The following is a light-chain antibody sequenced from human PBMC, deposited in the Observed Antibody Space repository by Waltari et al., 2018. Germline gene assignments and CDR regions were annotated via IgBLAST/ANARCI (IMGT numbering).Light chain of an antibody. CDR1: QTISANY. CDR2: DAS. V-gene: IGKV3-20*01. CDR3: QQYSSTPRT. Sequence: IVLTQSPGTVSLSPGERAALSCRASQTISANYLAWYQQKAGQPPKLLIYDASKRATGSPDRVSGSGSGTDFTLTIARREPEDFGVYYCQQYSSTPRTFGQGTTVEIK. J-gene: IGKJ1*01.